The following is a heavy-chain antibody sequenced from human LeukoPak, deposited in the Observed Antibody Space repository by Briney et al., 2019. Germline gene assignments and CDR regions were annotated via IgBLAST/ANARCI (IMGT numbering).Heavy chain of an antibody. J-gene: IGHJ5*02. Sequence: ASVKVSCKASGYTFTGYYMHWVRQAPGQGLEWMGWINPNSGGTNYAQKFQGRVTMTRDTSIGTAYMELSRLRSDDTAVYYCASVGYCSSTSCSPYNWFDPWGQGTLVTVSS. CDR3: ASVGYCSSTSCSPYNWFDP. V-gene: IGHV1-2*02. D-gene: IGHD2-2*03. CDR1: GYTFTGYY. CDR2: INPNSGGT.